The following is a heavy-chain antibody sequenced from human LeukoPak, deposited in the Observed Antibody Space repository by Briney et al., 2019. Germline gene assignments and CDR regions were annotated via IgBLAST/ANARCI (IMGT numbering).Heavy chain of an antibody. CDR1: GFTFSSYG. V-gene: IGHV3-30*03. CDR3: ASLFHYDSSGYYSGGMDV. CDR2: ISYDGSNK. J-gene: IGHJ6*02. Sequence: GGSLRLSCAASGFTFSSYGMHWVRQAPGKGLEWVAVISYDGSNKDYADSVKGRFSISRDNSKNTLYLQMNSLRAEDTAVYYCASLFHYDSSGYYSGGMDVWGQGTTVTVSS. D-gene: IGHD3-22*01.